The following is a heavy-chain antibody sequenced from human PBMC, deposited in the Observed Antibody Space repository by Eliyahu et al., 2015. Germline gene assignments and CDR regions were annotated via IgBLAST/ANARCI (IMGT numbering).Heavy chain of an antibody. CDR2: IYYSGST. Sequence: QVQLQESGPXLVKPSQTLSLXCXVXXXSXSSGXYYWSWIRQHPGKGLEWIGYIYYSGSTYYNPSLKSRVTISVDTSKNQFSLKLSSVTAADTAVYYCARSRLPYAGFDYWGQGTLVTVSS. CDR1: XXSXSSGXYY. V-gene: IGHV4-31*03. CDR3: ARSRLPYAGFDY. D-gene: IGHD2-15*01. J-gene: IGHJ4*02.